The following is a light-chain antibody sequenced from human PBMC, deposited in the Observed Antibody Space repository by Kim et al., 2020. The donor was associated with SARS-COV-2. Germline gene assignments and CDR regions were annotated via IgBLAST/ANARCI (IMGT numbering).Light chain of an antibody. V-gene: IGLV3-19*01. J-gene: IGLJ1*01. Sequence: SSELTQDPAVSVALGQTVKITCQGDSLRSYYASWYQQKPGQAPILVIYGRNNRPSGIPDRFSGSSSVNTASLTINGAQAEDEADYCCNSRVSTGKRWVFG. CDR2: GRN. CDR1: SLRSYY. CDR3: NSRVSTGKRWV.